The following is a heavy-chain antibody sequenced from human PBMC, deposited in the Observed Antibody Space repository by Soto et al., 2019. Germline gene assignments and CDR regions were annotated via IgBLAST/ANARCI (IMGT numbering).Heavy chain of an antibody. J-gene: IGHJ5*02. CDR2: INHSGST. V-gene: IGHV4-34*01. CDR1: GGSFSGYY. D-gene: IGHD2-8*01. Sequence: SSETLSLSCAVYGGSFSGYYWSWIRQPPGKGLECIGEINHSGSTNYNPSLKSRVTISVDTSKNQFSLKLSSVTAADTAVYYCARVGKMMYARSPLSRRSSNWFDPWGQGTLVTVSS. CDR3: ARVGKMMYARSPLSRRSSNWFDP.